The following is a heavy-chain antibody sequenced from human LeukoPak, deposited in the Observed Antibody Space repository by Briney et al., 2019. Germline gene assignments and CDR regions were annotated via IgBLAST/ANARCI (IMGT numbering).Heavy chain of an antibody. V-gene: IGHV3-21*01. Sequence: GGSLRLSCAASGFTFSSYSMSWVRQAPGKGLEWVSSISSSSSYIYYADSVKGRFTTSRDNVKNSLYLQMNSLRAEDTAVYYCARADYYDSSGYFDYWSQGTLVTVSS. J-gene: IGHJ4*02. CDR2: ISSSSSYI. CDR1: GFTFSSYS. CDR3: ARADYYDSSGYFDY. D-gene: IGHD3-22*01.